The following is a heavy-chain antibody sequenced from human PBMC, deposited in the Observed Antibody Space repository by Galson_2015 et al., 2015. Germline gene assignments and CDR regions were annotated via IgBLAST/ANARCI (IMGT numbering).Heavy chain of an antibody. CDR3: AKTHWGWGEAASGDWYFDL. V-gene: IGHV3-30*18. CDR2: VSYHGNTK. D-gene: IGHD6-13*01. J-gene: IGHJ2*01. Sequence: SLRLSCAASGFTFSIYGMHWVRQAPGKGLEWVALVSYHGNTKYYADSVQGRFTISRDNSKNTMYLQMNSLRAEDTAMYYCAKTHWGWGEAASGDWYFDLWGRGTLVTVSS. CDR1: GFTFSIYG.